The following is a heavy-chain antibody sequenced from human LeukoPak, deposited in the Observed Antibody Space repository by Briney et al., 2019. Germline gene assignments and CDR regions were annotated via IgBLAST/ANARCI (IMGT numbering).Heavy chain of an antibody. CDR1: GFTFSSYA. V-gene: IGHV3-23*01. CDR2: ISGSGGST. Sequence: GGSLRLSCAASGFTFSSYAMSWVRQAPGKGPEWVSAISGSGGSTYYADSVKGRFTISRDNSKNTLYLQMNSLRAEDTAVYYCAKDLIAVAGTALDYWGQGTLVTVSS. D-gene: IGHD6-19*01. J-gene: IGHJ4*02. CDR3: AKDLIAVAGTALDY.